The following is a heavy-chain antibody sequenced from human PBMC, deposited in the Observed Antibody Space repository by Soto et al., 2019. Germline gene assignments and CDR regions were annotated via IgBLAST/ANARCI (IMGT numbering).Heavy chain of an antibody. CDR1: GYNFHTYW. CDR2: IYPHDSDT. J-gene: IGHJ6*02. V-gene: IGHV5-51*01. Sequence: GESLKISCKGSGYNFHTYWIAWVRQMPGKGLEWMGFIYPHDSDTRYSPSFRGQVTISADKSINTAYLQWTSLKASDTAIYFWARPTHYHYGMQGWGQGTTVTLSS. CDR3: ARPTHYHYGMQG. D-gene: IGHD2-15*01.